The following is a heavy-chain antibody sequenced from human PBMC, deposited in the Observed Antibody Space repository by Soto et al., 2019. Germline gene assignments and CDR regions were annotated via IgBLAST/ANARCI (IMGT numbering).Heavy chain of an antibody. CDR3: ARILPYCRSTSCYFPKRNWFDP. V-gene: IGHV2-26*01. D-gene: IGHD2-2*01. Sequence: QVTLKESGPVLVKPTETLTLTGTVSGFSLSNARMGVSWIRQPPGKALEWLAHIFSNDEKSYSTSLKSRLTTSKDTTTSQVVLTLTNMDPVDTATYYCARILPYCRSTSCYFPKRNWFDPWGQGTLVTVSS. J-gene: IGHJ5*02. CDR1: GFSLSNARMG. CDR2: IFSNDEK.